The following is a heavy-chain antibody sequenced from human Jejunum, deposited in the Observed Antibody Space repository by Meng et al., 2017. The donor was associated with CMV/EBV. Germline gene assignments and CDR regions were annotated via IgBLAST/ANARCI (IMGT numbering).Heavy chain of an antibody. V-gene: IGHV7-4-1*02. Sequence: QVQLVQSGSELKKPGASVKVSCKASGYTFINYAFNWVRQAPGQGLEWMGWINTHTGNPTYGQGFTGRFVLSSDTSVSTANLQISSLKAEDTAVYYCARGGPYPDSSGFHWYFDLWGRGTMVTVSS. J-gene: IGHJ2*01. CDR1: GYTFINYA. CDR2: INTHTGNP. D-gene: IGHD3-22*01. CDR3: ARGGPYPDSSGFHWYFDL.